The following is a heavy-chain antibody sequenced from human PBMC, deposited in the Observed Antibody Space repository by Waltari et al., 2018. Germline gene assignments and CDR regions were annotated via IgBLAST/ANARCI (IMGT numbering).Heavy chain of an antibody. CDR1: RFTCTNSA. J-gene: IGHJ6*03. CDR3: AAGYDPLNYYYYMDV. Sequence: QMQLGQSWPDEKKPRTSVKVSCKASRFTCTNSANQQSQQARGQRLEWIGWIVVCSGNTNYAQKFQERVTITRDMSTSTAYMELSSLRSEDTAVYYCAAGYDPLNYYYYMDVWGKVTTVTVSS. D-gene: IGHD1-1*01. V-gene: IGHV1-58*02. CDR2: IVVCSGNT.